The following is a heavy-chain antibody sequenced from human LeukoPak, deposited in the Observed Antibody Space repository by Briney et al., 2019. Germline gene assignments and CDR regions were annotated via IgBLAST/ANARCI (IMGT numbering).Heavy chain of an antibody. J-gene: IGHJ4*02. Sequence: GGSLTLSCAASGFTFSNAWMSWVRQAPGKGLEWVGRIKSKTDGGTTDYAAPVKGRFTISRDDSKNTLYLQMNSLKTEDTAVYYCTTDSDYYDSSGPDYWGQGTLVTVSS. D-gene: IGHD3-22*01. CDR2: IKSKTDGGTT. CDR1: GFTFSNAW. CDR3: TTDSDYYDSSGPDY. V-gene: IGHV3-15*01.